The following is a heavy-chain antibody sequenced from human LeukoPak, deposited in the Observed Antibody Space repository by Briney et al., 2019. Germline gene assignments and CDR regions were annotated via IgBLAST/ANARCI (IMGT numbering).Heavy chain of an antibody. V-gene: IGHV4-59*01. D-gene: IGHD2-2*01. J-gene: IGHJ6*03. Sequence: SETLSLTCTVSGGSISSYYWSWIRQPPGKGLEWIGYIYYSGSTNYNPSLKSRVTISVDTSKNQFSLKLSSVTAADTAVYYCARDQYCSSTSCYYYYMDVWGKRTTVTVSS. CDR1: GGSISSYY. CDR2: IYYSGST. CDR3: ARDQYCSSTSCYYYYMDV.